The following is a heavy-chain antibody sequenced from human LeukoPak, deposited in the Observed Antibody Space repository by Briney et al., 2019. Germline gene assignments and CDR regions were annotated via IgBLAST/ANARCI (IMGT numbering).Heavy chain of an antibody. CDR2: ISSSSSYI. V-gene: IGHV3-21*01. J-gene: IGHJ5*02. CDR1: GFTFSSYS. Sequence: GGSLRLSCAASGFTFSSYSMNWVRQAPGKGLEWVSSISSSSSYIYYADSVKGRFTISRDNAKNSLYLQMNSLRAEDTAVYYCARDRGAMVRGVIITWGQGTLVTVS. CDR3: ARDRGAMVRGVIIT. D-gene: IGHD3-10*01.